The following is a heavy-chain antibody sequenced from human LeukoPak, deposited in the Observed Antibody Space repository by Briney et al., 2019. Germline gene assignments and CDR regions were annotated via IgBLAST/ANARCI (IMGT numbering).Heavy chain of an antibody. D-gene: IGHD3-9*01. Sequence: GGSLRLSCAASGFTFSSYGMHWVRQAPGKGLEWVAFIRCDGSNKYYADSVKGRFTISRDNSKNTLYLQMNSLRAEDTAVYYCATELRYFDWLHAFDIWGQGTMVTVSS. J-gene: IGHJ3*02. CDR1: GFTFSSYG. V-gene: IGHV3-30*02. CDR3: ATELRYFDWLHAFDI. CDR2: IRCDGSNK.